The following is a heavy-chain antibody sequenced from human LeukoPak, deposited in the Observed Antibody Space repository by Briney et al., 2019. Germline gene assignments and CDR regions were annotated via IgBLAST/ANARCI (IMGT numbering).Heavy chain of an antibody. V-gene: IGHV4-59*01. J-gene: IGHJ3*02. CDR2: MSYNDGA. D-gene: IGHD1-26*01. CDR1: GGSISSYY. Sequence: SETLSLTCTVSGGSISSYYWSWIRQPAGKGLEWVAYMSYNDGATYNPSLKSRVTMSLDTSRNQFSLKLISVTAADTAVYYCARFLRGATNALEIWGQGTMVTVSS. CDR3: ARFLRGATNALEI.